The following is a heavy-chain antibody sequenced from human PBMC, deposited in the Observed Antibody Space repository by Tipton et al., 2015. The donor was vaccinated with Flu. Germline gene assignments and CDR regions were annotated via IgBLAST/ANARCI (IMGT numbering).Heavy chain of an antibody. D-gene: IGHD1-26*01. Sequence: TLSLTCTVSGGSISSSSYYWGWIRQPPGKGLEWIGSIYYSGSTYYNPSLKSRVTISIDTSKNQFSLKLSSVTAADTAVYYCARVLRGPVGATLGYWGQGTLVTVSS. CDR2: IYYSGST. CDR1: GGSISSSSYY. V-gene: IGHV4-39*07. CDR3: ARVLRGPVGATLGY. J-gene: IGHJ4*02.